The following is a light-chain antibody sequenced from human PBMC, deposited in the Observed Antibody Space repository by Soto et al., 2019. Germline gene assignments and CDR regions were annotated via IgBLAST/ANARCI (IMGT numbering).Light chain of an antibody. CDR1: SYNIGTNT. CDR2: SDN. V-gene: IGLV1-44*01. CDR3: AAWDVSLVV. Sequence: QSVLTQPPSASGTPGQRVTISCSGSSYNIGTNTVIWYQQLPGAAPKLLIYSDNQRPSGFPDRFSGSKSGTSASLAISGLQSEDEADYYCAAWDVSLVVFGGGTKVTVL. J-gene: IGLJ2*01.